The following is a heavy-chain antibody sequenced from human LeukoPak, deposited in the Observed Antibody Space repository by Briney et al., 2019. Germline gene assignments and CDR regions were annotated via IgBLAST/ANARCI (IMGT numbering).Heavy chain of an antibody. CDR2: IYYSGST. V-gene: IGHV4-39*01. D-gene: IGHD3-10*01. CDR3: ARQGYYYGSGGYPFDP. J-gene: IGHJ5*02. CDR1: GGSISSSSYY. Sequence: ETLSLTCTVSGGSISSSSYYWGWIRQPPGKGLEWIGSIYYSGSTYYNPSLKSRVTISVDTSKNQFSLKLSSVTAADTAVYYCARQGYYYGSGGYPFDPWGQGTLVTVSS.